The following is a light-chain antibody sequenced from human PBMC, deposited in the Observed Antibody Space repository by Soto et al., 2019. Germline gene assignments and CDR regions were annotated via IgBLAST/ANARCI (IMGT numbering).Light chain of an antibody. V-gene: IGKV3-20*01. Sequence: EIVLAQSPGTLSLSPGEGATLSCRAGQSVSSSQLAWYQQRPGQAPRLLVYGASGRATGIPDRFSGSASGADFTLTISRLVPEDFAVYYCQHYGNAPLTFGQGTRLEIK. CDR3: QHYGNAPLT. CDR2: GAS. J-gene: IGKJ5*01. CDR1: QSVSSSQ.